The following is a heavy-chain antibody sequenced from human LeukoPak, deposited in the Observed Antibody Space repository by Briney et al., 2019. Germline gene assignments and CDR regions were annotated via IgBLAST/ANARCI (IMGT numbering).Heavy chain of an antibody. J-gene: IGHJ4*02. D-gene: IGHD3-22*01. Sequence: PSETLSLTCIVSGASINNSSYYSGWISQSPGKGLEWIGSIYDSGSTNYNPSLKSRVTISVDTSKNQFSLKLSSVTAADTAVYYCARGDSSTKSFDYWGQGTLVTVSS. CDR2: IYDSGST. CDR1: GASINNSSYY. V-gene: IGHV4-39*07. CDR3: ARGDSSTKSFDY.